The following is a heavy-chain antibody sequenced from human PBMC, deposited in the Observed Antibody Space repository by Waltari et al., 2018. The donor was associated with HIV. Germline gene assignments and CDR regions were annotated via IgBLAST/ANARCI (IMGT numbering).Heavy chain of an antibody. Sequence: EVYLLESGGGLVQPGGSLRLSCAASGFTFINYAMSWVRQAPGKGLEWVSSISASGGSTAYADSVKGRFTISRDNSKNTLFLQMNSPRGEDTAVYYCASTLLLSAAGTFDYWGQGTLVTVSS. V-gene: IGHV3-23*01. CDR3: ASTLLLSAAGTFDY. J-gene: IGHJ4*02. CDR1: GFTFINYA. D-gene: IGHD6-13*01. CDR2: ISASGGST.